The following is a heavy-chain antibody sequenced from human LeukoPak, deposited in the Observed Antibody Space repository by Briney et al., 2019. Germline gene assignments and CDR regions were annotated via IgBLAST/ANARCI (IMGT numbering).Heavy chain of an antibody. D-gene: IGHD6-19*01. J-gene: IGHJ4*02. CDR1: GFSFNGYA. CDR2: TGGSDDNT. CDR3: TKDLMTGFSSGWYFAY. Sequence: GGSLRLSCEGSGFSFNGYAMSWVRQARGEGLEWVAVTGGSDDNTHYADSVKGRFTISRDNSENRLFLQMNSLRTDDSARYYCTKDLMTGFSSGWYFAYWGQGTLVTVSS. V-gene: IGHV3-23*01.